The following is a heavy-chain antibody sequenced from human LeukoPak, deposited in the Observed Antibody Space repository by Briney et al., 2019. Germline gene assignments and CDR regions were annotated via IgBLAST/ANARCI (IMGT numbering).Heavy chain of an antibody. CDR3: AKDEAGGATPFDF. D-gene: IGHD1-26*01. Sequence: GGPLRLSCAASGFSFSNYAMHWVRQAPGKGLQWVAFVRFDGDIKYYADSVKGRCTISRDNSKNTLYLQLNSLRPDDTAVYYCAKDEAGGATPFDFWGQGTLVTVSS. CDR2: VRFDGDIK. J-gene: IGHJ4*02. CDR1: GFSFSNYA. V-gene: IGHV3-30*02.